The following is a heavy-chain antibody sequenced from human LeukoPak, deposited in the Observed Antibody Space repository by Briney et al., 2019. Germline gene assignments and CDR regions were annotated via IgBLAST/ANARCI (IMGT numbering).Heavy chain of an antibody. CDR3: AKDGNVIVQYFDY. J-gene: IGHJ4*02. Sequence: GSLRLSCAASGFTFSSYGMHWVRQAPGKGLEWVAVISYHGSNKYYADSVKGRFTISRDNSKNTLYLQMNSLRAEDTAVYYCAKDGNVIVQYFDYWGQGTLVTVSS. CDR2: ISYHGSNK. CDR1: GFTFSSYG. D-gene: IGHD2/OR15-2a*01. V-gene: IGHV3-30*18.